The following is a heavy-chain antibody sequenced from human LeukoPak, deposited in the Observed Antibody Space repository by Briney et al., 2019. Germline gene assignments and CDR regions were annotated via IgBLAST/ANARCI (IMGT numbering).Heavy chain of an antibody. CDR3: ARDGRWINYYDGSSPV. Sequence: GGSLRLSCAASGFTFSSYTMHWVRQAPGKGLEWVAVISYDGSNKYYADSVKGRFTISRDNAHNLLYLQMDSLRVEDTAVYYCARDGRWINYYDGSSPVWGQGTLVTVSS. J-gene: IGHJ4*02. CDR1: GFTFSSYT. CDR2: ISYDGSNK. V-gene: IGHV3-30*04. D-gene: IGHD3-22*01.